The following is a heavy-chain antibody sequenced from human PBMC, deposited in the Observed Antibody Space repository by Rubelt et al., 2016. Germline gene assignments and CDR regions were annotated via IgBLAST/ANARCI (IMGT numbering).Heavy chain of an antibody. CDR1: GGSISSSSYY. Sequence: QLQLQESGPGLVKPSETLSLTRTVSGGSISSSSYYWGWIRQPPGKGLEWIGSIYYSGSTYYNPSLKSGATYSLDTSKNRVSLKLGSVTAADTAVYYCASDYGAGYSYGYAFDYWGQGTLVTVSS. D-gene: IGHD5-18*01. V-gene: IGHV4-39*01. J-gene: IGHJ4*02. CDR2: IYYSGST. CDR3: ASDYGAGYSYGYAFDY.